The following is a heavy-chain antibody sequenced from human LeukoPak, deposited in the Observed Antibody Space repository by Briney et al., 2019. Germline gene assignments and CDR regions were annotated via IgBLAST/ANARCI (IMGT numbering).Heavy chain of an antibody. D-gene: IGHD3-22*01. V-gene: IGHV3-48*03. CDR3: ANGATSNGYFYYFDY. CDR1: GFTFSSYE. Sequence: GGSLRLSCAASGFTFSSYEMNWVRQAPGKGLEWVSYISSSGSAIYYADSVKGRFTISRDNAKNSLYLQMNSLRAEDTAVYYCANGATSNGYFYYFDYWGQGTLVTVSS. CDR2: ISSSGSAI. J-gene: IGHJ4*02.